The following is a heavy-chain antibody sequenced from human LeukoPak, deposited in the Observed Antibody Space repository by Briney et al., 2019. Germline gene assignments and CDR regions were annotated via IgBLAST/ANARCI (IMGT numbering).Heavy chain of an antibody. CDR3: ARGRFRLRWLVYSSSWHQRGQFDP. D-gene: IGHD6-13*01. V-gene: IGHV4-34*01. CDR2: INHSGST. J-gene: IGHJ5*02. CDR1: GGSFSGYY. Sequence: SETLSLTCAVYGGSFSGYYWSWIPQPPGKGLEGIGEINHSGSTNYNPSLKSRVTISVDTSKNQFSLKLSSVTAADTAVYYCARGRFRLRWLVYSSSWHQRGQFDPWGQGTLVTVSS.